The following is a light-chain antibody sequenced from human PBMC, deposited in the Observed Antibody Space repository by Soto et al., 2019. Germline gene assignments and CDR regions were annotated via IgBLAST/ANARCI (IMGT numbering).Light chain of an antibody. J-gene: IGKJ1*01. CDR1: RSVNSN. Sequence: EIVMTQSPATLSVSPGESATLSCRATRSVNSNLAWYQQKPGQAPRLLIYAASTRATVIPARFSGSGSGTEFTLTISSLQSEDFAVYYCQQYNNWPRTFGQGTKVDIK. V-gene: IGKV3-15*01. CDR2: AAS. CDR3: QQYNNWPRT.